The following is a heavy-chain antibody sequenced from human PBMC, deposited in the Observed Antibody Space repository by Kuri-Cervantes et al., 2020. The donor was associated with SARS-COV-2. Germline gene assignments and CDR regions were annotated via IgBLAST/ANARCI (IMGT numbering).Heavy chain of an antibody. Sequence: LSLTCAASGFTFSSYGMHWVRQAPGKGLEWVAVIWYDGSNKYYADSVKGRFTISRDNSKDTVYLQLHSLRAEDTAIYFCAKGLTPTPPTRYYDSWGPGTLVTVSS. D-gene: IGHD2-15*01. CDR1: GFTFSSYG. CDR3: AKGLTPTPPTRYYDS. CDR2: IWYDGSNK. V-gene: IGHV3-33*06. J-gene: IGHJ5*01.